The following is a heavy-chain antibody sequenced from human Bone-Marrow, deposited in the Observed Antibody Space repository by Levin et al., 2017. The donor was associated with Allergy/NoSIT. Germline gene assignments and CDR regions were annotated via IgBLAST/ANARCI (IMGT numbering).Heavy chain of an antibody. CDR2: IYWDDDK. Sequence: ESGPTLVKPTQTLTLTCTFSGFSLTTRPVGMGWIRQPPGKALEWLAFIYWDDDKRYNPSLKSRLTITQVTSKNQVVLIMSNMDHVDTATYYCAHRQDMDGNWDVGAFDIWGQGTMVTVSS. D-gene: IGHD1-1*01. V-gene: IGHV2-5*02. CDR1: GFSLTTRPVG. CDR3: AHRQDMDGNWDVGAFDI. J-gene: IGHJ3*02.